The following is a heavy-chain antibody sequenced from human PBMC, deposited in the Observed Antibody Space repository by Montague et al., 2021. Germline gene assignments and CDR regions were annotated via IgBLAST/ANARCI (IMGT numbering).Heavy chain of an antibody. D-gene: IGHD3-22*01. CDR1: GCSISRGVYY. CDR2: IYYRGST. Sequence: TLSLTCTVSGCSISRGVYYWSWIRQHPGKGLEWIGYIYYRGSTYYNPSLKSRVSISVDTSKNQFSLKLSSVTAADTAVYYCARVTDSSGYYWGAFDIWGQGTMVSVAS. CDR3: ARVTDSSGYYWGAFDI. V-gene: IGHV4-31*03. J-gene: IGHJ3*02.